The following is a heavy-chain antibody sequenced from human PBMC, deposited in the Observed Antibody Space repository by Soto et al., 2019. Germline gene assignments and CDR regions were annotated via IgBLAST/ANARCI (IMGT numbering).Heavy chain of an antibody. CDR3: ARTRNRWFDS. V-gene: IGHV4-34*01. Sequence: SETLSLTCVVSGDSFRDYYWSWIRQSPGVGLEWIGEINPSGRTEYNPSLRGRVTLSVDTSKNQFSLTLSAMTAADTAVYYCARTRNRWFDSWGQGTLVTVSS. J-gene: IGHJ5*01. CDR1: GDSFRDYY. CDR2: INPSGRT. D-gene: IGHD1-1*01.